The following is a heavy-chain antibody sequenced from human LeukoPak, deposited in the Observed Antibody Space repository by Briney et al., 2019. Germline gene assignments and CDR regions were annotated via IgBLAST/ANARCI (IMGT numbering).Heavy chain of an antibody. Sequence: ASVKVSCKTSGYTFTSYALHWVRQAPGQRLTWMGWISTAIGNTEYSQNFQDRITITRDTSTSTVYMELSSLTSEDTAIYFCARDLFSGYGSPFDYWGQGTLVTVSS. CDR3: ARDLFSGYGSPFDY. V-gene: IGHV1-3*04. CDR1: GYTFTSYA. CDR2: ISTAIGNT. J-gene: IGHJ4*02. D-gene: IGHD5-12*01.